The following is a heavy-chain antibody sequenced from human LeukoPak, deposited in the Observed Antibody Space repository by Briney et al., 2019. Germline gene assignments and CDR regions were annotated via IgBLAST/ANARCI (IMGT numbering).Heavy chain of an antibody. CDR2: INGDGRSS. J-gene: IGHJ6*02. CDR3: ARVTGEGVSYGMDV. D-gene: IGHD5/OR15-5a*01. V-gene: IGHV3-74*01. Sequence: GGSLRLSCAASGFTFSSYWLHWVRQTPGKGLVWVSRINGDGRSSSYADSAKGRFTISRDNAKNTLYLQMNSLRAEDTAVYYCARVTGEGVSYGMDVWGQGTTVSVSS. CDR1: GFTFSSYW.